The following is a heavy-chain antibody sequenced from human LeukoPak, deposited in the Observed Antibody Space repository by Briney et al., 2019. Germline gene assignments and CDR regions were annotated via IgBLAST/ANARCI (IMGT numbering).Heavy chain of an antibody. V-gene: IGHV4-4*09. D-gene: IGHD6-13*01. CDR1: GGSISSYY. CDR2: ILTSGTT. Sequence: ETLSLTCTVSGGSISSYYWSWIRQPPGKGLEWIGYILTSGTTNYNPSLKSRVTISVDTSKNQFSLKLNSVTAADTAVYYCARPYSSSAHGTFDLWGPGTKVTVSS. CDR3: ARPYSSSAHGTFDL. J-gene: IGHJ3*01.